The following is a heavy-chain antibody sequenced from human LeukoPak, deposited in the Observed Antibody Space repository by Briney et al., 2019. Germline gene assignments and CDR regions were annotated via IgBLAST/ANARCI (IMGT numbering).Heavy chain of an antibody. J-gene: IGHJ4*02. D-gene: IGHD3-9*01. CDR3: ARGSRYLVYYFDY. CDR2: INHSGST. CDR1: GGSFSGYY. V-gene: IGHV4-34*01. Sequence: KPSETLSLTCAVYGGSFSGYYWRWIRQPPGKGLEWIGEINHSGSTNYNPSLKSRVTISVDTSKNQFSLKLSSVTAADTAVYYCARGSRYLVYYFDYWGQGTLVTVSS.